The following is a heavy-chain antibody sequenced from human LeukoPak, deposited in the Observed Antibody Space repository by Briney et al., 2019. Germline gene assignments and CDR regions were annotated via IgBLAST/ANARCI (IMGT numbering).Heavy chain of an antibody. CDR3: AGAGDFWSGYYADFDY. D-gene: IGHD3-3*01. CDR1: GYSISSGYY. CDR2: IYHSGSS. V-gene: IGHV4-38-2*01. Sequence: PSETLSLTCAVSGYSISSGYYWGWIRQPPGKGLEWIGSIYHSGSSYYNPSLKRRVTISVDTSKNQFSLKLSSVTAADTAVYYCAGAGDFWSGYYADFDYWGQGTLVTVSS. J-gene: IGHJ4*02.